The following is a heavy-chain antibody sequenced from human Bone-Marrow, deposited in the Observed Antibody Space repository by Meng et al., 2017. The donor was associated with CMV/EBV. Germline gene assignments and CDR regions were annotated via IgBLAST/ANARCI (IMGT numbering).Heavy chain of an antibody. Sequence: GESLKISCAASGFTFSSYEMNWVRQAPGKGLEWVSYISSSGSTIYYADSVKGRFTISRDNAKNSLYLQMNSLRAEDTAVYYCARDTKPDIVVVPAAIPFDDWGQGTRVTGSS. J-gene: IGHJ4*02. V-gene: IGHV3-48*03. D-gene: IGHD2-2*01. CDR2: ISSSGSTI. CDR3: ARDTKPDIVVVPAAIPFDD. CDR1: GFTFSSYE.